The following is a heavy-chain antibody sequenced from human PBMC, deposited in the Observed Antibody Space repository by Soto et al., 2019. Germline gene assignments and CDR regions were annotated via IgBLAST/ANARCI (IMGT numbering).Heavy chain of an antibody. CDR1: GFTFSSYA. CDR2: ISGSGGST. J-gene: IGHJ6*03. D-gene: IGHD3-3*01. CDR3: AKDPHYDFWSGYYTGIGYYYYMDV. V-gene: IGHV3-23*01. Sequence: GGSLRLSCAASGFTFSSYAMSWVRQAPGKGLEWVSAISGSGGSTYYADSVKGRFTISRDNSKNTLYLQMNSLRAEDTAVYYCAKDPHYDFWSGYYTGIGYYYYMDVWGKGTTVTVSS.